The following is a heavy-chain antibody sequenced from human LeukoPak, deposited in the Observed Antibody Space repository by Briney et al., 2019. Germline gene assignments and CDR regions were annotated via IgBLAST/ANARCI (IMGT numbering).Heavy chain of an antibody. V-gene: IGHV4-34*01. CDR3: ARDRLGPSVTTHYYYVMDV. Sequence: PSETLSLTCAVYGGSFSDYYWNWIRQPPGRRLEWIGEINHSGSTNYNPSLKSRVAISIDTSKNQFSLKLSSVTVADTAVYYCARDRLGPSVTTHYYYVMDVWGQGTTVTVSS. D-gene: IGHD4-17*01. CDR2: INHSGST. J-gene: IGHJ6*02. CDR1: GGSFSDYY.